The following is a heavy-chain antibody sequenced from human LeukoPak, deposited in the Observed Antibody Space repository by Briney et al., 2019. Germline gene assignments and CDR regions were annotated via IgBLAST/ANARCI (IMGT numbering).Heavy chain of an antibody. Sequence: QPGGSLRLSCAASGFTFSSYAMHWVRQAPGKGLEWVAVISYDGSNKYYADSVKGRFTISRDNSKNTLYLQMNSLRAEDTAVYYCAKDHVKTYSGYVTVTIHQDAFDIWGQGTMVTVSS. D-gene: IGHD5-12*01. V-gene: IGHV3-30*04. CDR2: ISYDGSNK. CDR3: AKDHVKTYSGYVTVTIHQDAFDI. CDR1: GFTFSSYA. J-gene: IGHJ3*02.